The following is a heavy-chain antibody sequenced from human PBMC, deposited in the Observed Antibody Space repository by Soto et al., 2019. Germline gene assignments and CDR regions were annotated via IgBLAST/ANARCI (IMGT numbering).Heavy chain of an antibody. V-gene: IGHV3-33*01. J-gene: IGHJ6*02. CDR2: IWYDGNNK. D-gene: IGHD6-19*01. CDR3: ARDVYSSGWAGGMDV. Sequence: GGSLSLSCAASGFTFSAYGMHWVGQAPCKGLEWVAVIWYDGNNKYYEDSVKGRFTISRDNSKNTLYLQMNSLRAEDTAVYYCARDVYSSGWAGGMDVWGQGTTVTVSS. CDR1: GFTFSAYG.